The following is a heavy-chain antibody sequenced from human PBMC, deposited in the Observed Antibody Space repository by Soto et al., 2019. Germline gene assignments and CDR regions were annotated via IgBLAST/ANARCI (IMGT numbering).Heavy chain of an antibody. CDR2: VLYSGNT. J-gene: IGHJ6*02. CDR3: ARHERSGNYYYYGWDV. Sequence: SETLSLTCAVSGGPIRAYHWTWIRQPPGKGLEWIGYVLYSGNTKYNPSLKSRVTLSVDTSKNQFSLKLSSVTAADTAVYYCARHERSGNYYYYGWDVWGQGTTVTVS. CDR1: GGPIRAYH. V-gene: IGHV4-59*08.